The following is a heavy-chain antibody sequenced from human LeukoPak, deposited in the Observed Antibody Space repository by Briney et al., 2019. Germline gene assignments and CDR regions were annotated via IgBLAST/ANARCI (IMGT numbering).Heavy chain of an antibody. V-gene: IGHV3-7*03. CDR3: ARGCGRASCPYFFDS. D-gene: IGHD2-2*01. CDR1: GLFLTILW. CDR2: IRQVGSQK. J-gene: IGHJ4*02. Sequence: GRSLSLSCAVSGLFLTILWTSWVSHPPGRGREWVATIRQVGSQKLPIDFVEGRFTISRDNTQNSLYLQMISLRVEDTAIYYCARGCGRASCPYFFDSWGQGALVTVSS.